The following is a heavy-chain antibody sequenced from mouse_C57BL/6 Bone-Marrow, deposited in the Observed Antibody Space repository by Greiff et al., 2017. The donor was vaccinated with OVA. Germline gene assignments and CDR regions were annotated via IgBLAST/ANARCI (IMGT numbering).Heavy chain of an antibody. J-gene: IGHJ1*03. Sequence: QVQLQQSGAELVKPGASVKLSCKASGYTFTEYTIHWVKQRSGQGLEWIGWFYPGSGSIKYNEKFKDKATLTADKSSSTVYMELSRLTSEDSAVYFCARHEERLGYYYDWYFDVWGTGTTVTVSS. V-gene: IGHV1-62-2*01. CDR3: ARHEERLGYYYDWYFDV. CDR1: GYTFTEYT. CDR2: FYPGSGSI. D-gene: IGHD1-1*01.